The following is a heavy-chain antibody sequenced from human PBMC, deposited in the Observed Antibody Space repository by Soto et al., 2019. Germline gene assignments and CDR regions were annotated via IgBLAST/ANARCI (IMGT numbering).Heavy chain of an antibody. V-gene: IGHV4-34*01. D-gene: IGHD3-10*01. CDR1: GGSFSGYY. J-gene: IGHJ5*02. CDR3: ARGRRVRGGNWFEP. CDR2: INHSGST. Sequence: QVQLQQWGAGLLKPSETLSLTCAVYGGSFSGYYWSWIRQPPGKGLEWIGEINHSGSTNYNPSLKSRVTLVVYTSKVRSPLKLSSVTAADTAVYSCARGRRVRGGNWFEPWGQGTLVTVSS.